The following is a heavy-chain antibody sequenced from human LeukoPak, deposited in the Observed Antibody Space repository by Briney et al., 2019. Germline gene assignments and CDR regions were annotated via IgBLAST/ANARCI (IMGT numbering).Heavy chain of an antibody. J-gene: IGHJ6*03. D-gene: IGHD3-9*01. V-gene: IGHV3-48*03. CDR1: GFTFSSYE. CDR3: ARGNVLRYFDWAHAPYYMDV. Sequence: GGSLRLSCAASGFTFSSYEMNWVRQAPGKGLEWVSYISSSGSTIYYADSVKGRFTISRDNAKNSLYLQMNSLRAEDTAVYYCARGNVLRYFDWAHAPYYMDVWGKGTTVTISS. CDR2: ISSSGSTI.